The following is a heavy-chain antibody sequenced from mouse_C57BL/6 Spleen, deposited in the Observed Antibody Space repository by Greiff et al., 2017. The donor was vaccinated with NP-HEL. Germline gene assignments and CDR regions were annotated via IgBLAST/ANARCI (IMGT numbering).Heavy chain of an antibody. Sequence: QVQLQQPGAELVKPGASVKMSCKASGYTFTSYWITWVKQRPGQGLEWTGDIYPGRGSTNYHEKFKSKATLTVDTSSSTAYMQLSSLTSEDSAVYYCARWEIYYGNYGYWGQGTTLTVSS. D-gene: IGHD2-1*01. V-gene: IGHV1-55*01. J-gene: IGHJ2*01. CDR2: IYPGRGST. CDR3: ARWEIYYGNYGY. CDR1: GYTFTSYW.